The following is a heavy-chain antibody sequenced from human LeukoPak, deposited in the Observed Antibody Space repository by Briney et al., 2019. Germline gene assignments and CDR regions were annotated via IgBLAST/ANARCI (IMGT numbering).Heavy chain of an antibody. CDR2: ISSSSSTI. J-gene: IGHJ4*02. V-gene: IGHV3-48*01. Sequence: GGSLRLSCAASGFTFSSYSMNWVRQAPGKGLEWVSYISSSSSTIYYADSVKGRFTISRYDAKNSLYLQMNSLRAEDTAVYYCAHIVGANRNFDFWGQGTLVSVSS. CDR1: GFTFSSYS. CDR3: AHIVGANRNFDF. D-gene: IGHD1-26*01.